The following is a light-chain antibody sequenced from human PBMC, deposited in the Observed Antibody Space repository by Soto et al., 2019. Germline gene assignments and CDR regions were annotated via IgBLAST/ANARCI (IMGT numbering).Light chain of an antibody. Sequence: QSVLTQPPSVSGAPGQRVTISCTGRSSNIGAGYDVHWYQQLPGTAPKLLIYGNSNRPSGVPDRFSGSKSGTSASLAITGLQADDEADYYCQSYDSSLSGSVVFGGGTKLTVL. CDR1: SSNIGAGYD. J-gene: IGLJ2*01. V-gene: IGLV1-40*01. CDR3: QSYDSSLSGSVV. CDR2: GNS.